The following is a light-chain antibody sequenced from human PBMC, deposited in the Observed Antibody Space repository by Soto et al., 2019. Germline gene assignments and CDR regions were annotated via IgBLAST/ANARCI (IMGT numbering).Light chain of an antibody. CDR1: QYISNY. Sequence: DIQMTHSPSSLSASGGDIVTVTSRASQYISNYVHWYQQPPGKDPKLLISRSSNLENGVPSRFSRSGYGTDFTLTSSSLQPEDSAIYYCQQSYNTPRTFRQGTRVEI. J-gene: IGKJ1*01. CDR3: QQSYNTPRT. CDR2: RSS. V-gene: IGKV1-39*01.